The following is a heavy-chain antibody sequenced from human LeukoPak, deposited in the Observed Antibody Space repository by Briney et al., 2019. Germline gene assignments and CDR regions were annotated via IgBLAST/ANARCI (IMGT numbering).Heavy chain of an antibody. CDR1: RFTFSSYS. Sequence: GGSLRLSCAASRFTFSSYSMNWVRQAPGKGLEWVSSISSSSSYIYYADSVKGRFTISRDNAKNSLYLQMNSLRAEDTAVYYCARVSGSSSYPKNNWFDPWGQGTLITVSS. D-gene: IGHD6-6*01. CDR2: ISSSSSYI. CDR3: ARVSGSSSYPKNNWFDP. V-gene: IGHV3-21*01. J-gene: IGHJ5*02.